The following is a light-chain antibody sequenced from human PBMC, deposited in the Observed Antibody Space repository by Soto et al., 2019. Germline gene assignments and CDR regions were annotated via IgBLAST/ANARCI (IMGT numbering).Light chain of an antibody. CDR2: AAS. CDR1: QGISDY. CDR3: QQLNSYPLT. J-gene: IGKJ4*01. V-gene: IGKV1-9*01. Sequence: DIQLTQSPSFLSASVGDRVTITCRVSQGISDYLAWYQQKPGKAPKLLIYAASTLQSGVPSRFSGSGSGTEFTLTISSLQPEDFATYYCQQLNSYPLTFGGGTELEMK.